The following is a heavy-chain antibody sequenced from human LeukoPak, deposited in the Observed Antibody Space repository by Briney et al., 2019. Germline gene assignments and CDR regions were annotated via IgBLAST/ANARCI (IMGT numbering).Heavy chain of an antibody. D-gene: IGHD3-10*01. J-gene: IGHJ4*02. Sequence: PGGSLRLSCAASGFTLSSYGMHWVRQAPGKGLEWVTFVRNDGTNKHYADSVKGRFTISRDNSKNTLYLQMNSLRAEDTAVYYCAKDLGTLISGSYYYYFDYWGQGTLVTVSS. CDR1: GFTLSSYG. CDR2: VRNDGTNK. CDR3: AKDLGTLISGSYYYYFDY. V-gene: IGHV3-30*02.